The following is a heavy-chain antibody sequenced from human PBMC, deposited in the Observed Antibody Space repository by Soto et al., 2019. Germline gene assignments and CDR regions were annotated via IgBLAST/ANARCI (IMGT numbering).Heavy chain of an antibody. Sequence: ASVKVSCKASGYTFTSYGISWVRQAPGQGLEWMGWISAYNGNTNYAQKLQGRVTMTTDTSTSTAYMELRSLRSDDTAVYYCARDLEGVGAYGGYIHWGQGTLVTVSS. D-gene: IGHD5-12*01. CDR1: GYTFTSYG. CDR2: ISAYNGNT. CDR3: ARDLEGVGAYGGYIH. J-gene: IGHJ4*02. V-gene: IGHV1-18*01.